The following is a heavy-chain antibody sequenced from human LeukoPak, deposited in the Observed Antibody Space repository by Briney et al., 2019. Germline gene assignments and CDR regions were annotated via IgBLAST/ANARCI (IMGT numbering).Heavy chain of an antibody. V-gene: IGHV3-30*18. J-gene: IGHJ4*02. CDR2: ISYDGSNK. Sequence: PGGSLRLSCAASGFTFSSYGMHRVRQAPGKGLEWVAVISYDGSNKYYADSVKGRFTISRDNSKNTLYLQMNSLRAEDTAVYYCAKDRRSWYFDYWGQGTLVTVSS. CDR1: GFTFSSYG. CDR3: AKDRRSWYFDY. D-gene: IGHD6-13*01.